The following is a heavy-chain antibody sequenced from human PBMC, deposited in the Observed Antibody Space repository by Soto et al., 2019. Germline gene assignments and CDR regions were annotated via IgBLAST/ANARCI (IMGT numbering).Heavy chain of an antibody. CDR1: GYTFTSYG. Sequence: GASVKVSCKASGYTFTSYGISWVRQAPGQGLEWMGWISAYNGNTNYAQKLQGRVTMTTDTSTSTAYMELRSLRSDDTAVYYCAREMDDYVWGSYQGFDPWGQGTLVTVSS. CDR3: AREMDDYVWGSYQGFDP. V-gene: IGHV1-18*01. CDR2: ISAYNGNT. J-gene: IGHJ5*02. D-gene: IGHD3-16*02.